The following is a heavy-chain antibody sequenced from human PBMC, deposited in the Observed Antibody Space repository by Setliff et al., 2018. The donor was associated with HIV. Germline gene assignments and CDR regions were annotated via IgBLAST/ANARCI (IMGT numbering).Heavy chain of an antibody. J-gene: IGHJ4*02. CDR2: IYHSGST. CDR1: GGSISSSNYY. D-gene: IGHD7-27*01. CDR3: ARVLWGNPRD. Sequence: KPSETLSLTCTVSGGSISSSNYYWGWIRQPPGKGLEWIGSIYHSGSTYYNPSLKSRVTISVDTSKNQFSLKLTSVSAADTAVYYCARVLWGNPRDWGQGTLVTVSS. V-gene: IGHV4-39*07.